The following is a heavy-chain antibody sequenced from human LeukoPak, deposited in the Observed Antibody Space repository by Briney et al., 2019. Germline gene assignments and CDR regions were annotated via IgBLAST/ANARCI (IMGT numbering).Heavy chain of an antibody. CDR3: ARHQVPHRYYDSSGSGSGFDY. D-gene: IGHD3-22*01. V-gene: IGHV4-34*01. CDR2: INHSGST. Sequence: SETLSLTCAVYGGSFSGYYWSWIRQPPGKGLEWIGEINHSGSTNYDPSLKSRVTISVDTSKNQFSLKLSSVTAADTAVYYCARHQVPHRYYDSSGSGSGFDYWGQGTLVTVSS. CDR1: GGSFSGYY. J-gene: IGHJ4*02.